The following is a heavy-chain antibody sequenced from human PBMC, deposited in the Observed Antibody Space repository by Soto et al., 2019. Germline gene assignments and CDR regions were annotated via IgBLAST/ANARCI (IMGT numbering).Heavy chain of an antibody. J-gene: IGHJ4*02. CDR2: ISAYNGNT. CDR1: GYTFTSYG. CDR3: ARQGRAVSSYYFDY. V-gene: IGHV1-18*03. D-gene: IGHD3-10*01. Sequence: GGPVKVSCKASGYTFTSYGISWVRQAPGQGLEWMGWISAYNGNTNYAQKLQGRVTMTTDTSTSTAYMELRSLRAEDMAVYYCARQGRAVSSYYFDYWGQGTLVTVSS.